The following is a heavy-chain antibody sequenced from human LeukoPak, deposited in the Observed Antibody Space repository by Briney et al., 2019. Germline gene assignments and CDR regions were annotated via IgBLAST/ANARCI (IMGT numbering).Heavy chain of an antibody. D-gene: IGHD1-26*01. CDR3: ARGVQVGATPYFDY. CDR1: GGSISSYY. CDR2: IYYSAST. V-gene: IGHV4-59*01. J-gene: IGHJ4*02. Sequence: SETLSLTCTVSGGSISSYYWSWIRQPPGKGLELIGYIYYSASTNYNPSLKSRVTISVDTSKNQFSLKLSSVTAADTAVYYCARGVQVGATPYFDYWGQGTLVTVSS.